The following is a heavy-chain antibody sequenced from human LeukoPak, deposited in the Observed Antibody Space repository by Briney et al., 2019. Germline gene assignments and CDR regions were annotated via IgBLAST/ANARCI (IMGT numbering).Heavy chain of an antibody. D-gene: IGHD6-13*01. J-gene: IGHJ4*02. CDR1: GGSISNYY. CDR3: ARSSRVAGGHYYFDY. V-gene: IGHV4-4*07. CDR2: IYTGGGT. Sequence: PSETLSLTCTVSGGSISNYYWSWIRQPAGKGLEWIGRIYTGGGTNYNPSLKSRVTMSVSKNHSSLKLSSVTAADTAVYHCARSSRVAGGHYYFDYWGQGTLVTVSS.